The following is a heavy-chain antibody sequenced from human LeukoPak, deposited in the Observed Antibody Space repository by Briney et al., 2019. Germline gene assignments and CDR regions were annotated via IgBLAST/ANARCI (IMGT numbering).Heavy chain of an antibody. Sequence: GGSLRLSCAASGFTFSSYAMHWVRQAPGKGLEWVAVISYDGSNKYYADSVKGRFTISRDNSKNTLYLQMNSLTADDTAVYYCATAGMGENYKGIDYWGQGTLVTVSS. D-gene: IGHD3-16*01. CDR1: GFTFSSYA. CDR2: ISYDGSNK. CDR3: ATAGMGENYKGIDY. V-gene: IGHV3-30*14. J-gene: IGHJ4*02.